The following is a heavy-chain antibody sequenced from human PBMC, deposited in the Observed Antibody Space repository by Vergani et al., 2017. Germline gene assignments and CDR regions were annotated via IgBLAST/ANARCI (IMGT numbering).Heavy chain of an antibody. J-gene: IGHJ1*01. CDR2: ISYDGSNK. V-gene: IGHV3-30-3*01. CDR1: GFTFSSYA. D-gene: IGHD2-2*02. Sequence: QVQLVESGGGVVQPGRSLRLSCAASGFTFSSYAMHWVRQAPGTGLEWVAVISYDGSNKYYADSVKGRFTISRDNSKNTLYLQMNSLRAEDTAVYYCARAPSSLLYRAGYFQHWGQGTLVTVSS. CDR3: ARAPSSLLYRAGYFQH.